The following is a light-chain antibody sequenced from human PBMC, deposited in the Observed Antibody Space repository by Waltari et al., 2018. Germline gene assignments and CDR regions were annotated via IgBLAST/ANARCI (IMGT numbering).Light chain of an antibody. CDR3: GADHGSGSSFVYV. V-gene: IGLV9-49*03. Sequence: QPVLTQPPSASASLGASVTLTCTLRSASTNYNVACYQQRPGQGPRFVMRVGTGGIVGSKGDGIPDRFSVLGSGLNRYLTIKNIQEEDESDYHCGADHGSGSSFVYVFGTGTKVTVL. CDR1: SASTNYN. J-gene: IGLJ1*01. CDR2: VGTGGIVG.